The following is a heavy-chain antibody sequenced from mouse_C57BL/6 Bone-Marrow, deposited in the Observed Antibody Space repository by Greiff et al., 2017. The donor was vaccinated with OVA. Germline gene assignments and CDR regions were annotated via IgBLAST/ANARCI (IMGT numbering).Heavy chain of an antibody. V-gene: IGHV1-64*01. D-gene: IGHD2-2*01. CDR1: GYTFTSYW. J-gene: IGHJ4*01. CDR3: APLWLRREGNAMDY. CDR2: IHPNSGST. Sequence: VQLQQSGSELVKPGASVKLSCKASGYTFTSYWMHWVKQRPGQGLEWIGMIHPNSGSTNYNEKFKSKATLTVDKSSSTAYMQLSSLTSEDSAVYDCAPLWLRREGNAMDYWGQGTSVTVSS.